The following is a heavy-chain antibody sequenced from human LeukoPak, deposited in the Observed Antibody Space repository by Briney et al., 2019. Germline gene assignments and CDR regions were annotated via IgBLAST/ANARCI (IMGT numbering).Heavy chain of an antibody. CDR1: GGSISSYY. J-gene: IGHJ4*02. D-gene: IGHD7-27*01. CDR2: IYYSGST. CDR3: ARGGPNWVEIDY. Sequence: ETLSLTCTVSGGSISSYYWSWIRQPPGKGLEWIGYIYYSGSTNYNPSLKCRVTISVDTSKNQFSLKLSSVTAADTAVYYCARGGPNWVEIDYWGQGTLVTVSS. V-gene: IGHV4-59*01.